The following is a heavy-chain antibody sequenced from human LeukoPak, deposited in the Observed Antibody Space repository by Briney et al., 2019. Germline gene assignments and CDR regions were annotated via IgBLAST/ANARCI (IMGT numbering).Heavy chain of an antibody. Sequence: GASVKVSCKASGYTFTSYYMHWVRQAPGKGLEWMGGFDPEDGETIYAQKFQGRVTMTEDTSTDTAYMELSSLRSEDTAVYYCATTPLLWFGELPPLCYWGQGTLVTVSS. CDR2: FDPEDGET. CDR1: GYTFTSYY. CDR3: ATTPLLWFGELPPLCY. V-gene: IGHV1-24*01. J-gene: IGHJ4*02. D-gene: IGHD3-10*01.